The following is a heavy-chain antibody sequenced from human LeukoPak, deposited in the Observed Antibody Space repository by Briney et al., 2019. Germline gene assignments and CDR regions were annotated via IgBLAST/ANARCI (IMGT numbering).Heavy chain of an antibody. V-gene: IGHV3-23*01. CDR3: AKPAKTDAFDI. CDR1: GFTFSSYA. CDR2: ISGSGGST. J-gene: IGHJ3*02. D-gene: IGHD4/OR15-4a*01. Sequence: GGTLRLSCAASGFTFSSYATNWVRQAPGKGLEWASSISGSGGSTYYADSVKGRFTISRDNSKNTLYLHMNSLRAEDTAVYYCAKPAKTDAFDIWGQGTMVTVSS.